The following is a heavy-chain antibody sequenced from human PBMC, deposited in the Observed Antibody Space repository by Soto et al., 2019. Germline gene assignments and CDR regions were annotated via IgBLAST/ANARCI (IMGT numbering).Heavy chain of an antibody. CDR2: GGSGGST. V-gene: IGHV3-23*01. CDR1: GFSFSTYG. Sequence: DVQLLESGGGLAQRGGSLRLSCAASGFSFSTYGMTWVRQAPGKGLEWVSYGGSGGSTYYADSVKGRFTISRDNSKNTLYLQMNSLRAEDTAVYYCVKFRGRAYHYYYMDVWGNGTTVNVSS. J-gene: IGHJ6*03. D-gene: IGHD3-16*01. CDR3: VKFRGRAYHYYYMDV.